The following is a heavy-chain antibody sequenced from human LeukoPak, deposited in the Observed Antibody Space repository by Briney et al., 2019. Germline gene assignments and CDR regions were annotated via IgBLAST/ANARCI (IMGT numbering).Heavy chain of an antibody. V-gene: IGHV4-39*07. J-gene: IGHJ6*03. CDR3: ARVLRTIFGVVTLIPRYYYYYYMDV. D-gene: IGHD3-3*01. Sequence: SETLSLTCTVSGGSISSSSYYWGWIRQPPGKGLEWIGSIYYSGSTYYNPSLKSRVTISVDTSKNQFSLKLSSVTAADTAVYYCARVLRTIFGVVTLIPRYYYYYYMDVWGKGTTVTVSS. CDR2: IYYSGST. CDR1: GGSISSSSYY.